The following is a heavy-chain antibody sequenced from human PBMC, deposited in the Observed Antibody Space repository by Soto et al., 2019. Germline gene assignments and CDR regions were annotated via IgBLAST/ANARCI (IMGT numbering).Heavy chain of an antibody. CDR3: AGRPRRYNWNQERGDY. Sequence: SETLSLTCAVYGGSFSGYYWSWIRQPPGKGLEWIGEINHSGSTNYNPSLKSRVTISVDTSKNQFSLKLSSVTAADTAVYYCAGRPRRYNWNQERGDYWGQGTLVTVSS. V-gene: IGHV4-34*01. J-gene: IGHJ4*02. D-gene: IGHD1-20*01. CDR2: INHSGST. CDR1: GGSFSGYY.